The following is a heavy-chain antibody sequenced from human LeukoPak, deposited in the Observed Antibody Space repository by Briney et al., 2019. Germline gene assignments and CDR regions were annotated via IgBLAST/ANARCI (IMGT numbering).Heavy chain of an antibody. V-gene: IGHV4-59*01. D-gene: IGHD3-10*01. CDR1: GGSISSLY. Sequence: SETLSLTCSVSGGSISSLYWSWIRQTPGKRLEWIGDFSYGGNTNYNPSLMSRVTISVDTSKNQFSLKMTSVTAADTAVYYCARDRKSYGSGSYYFDYWGQGTLVTVSS. CDR2: FSYGGNT. J-gene: IGHJ4*02. CDR3: ARDRKSYGSGSYYFDY.